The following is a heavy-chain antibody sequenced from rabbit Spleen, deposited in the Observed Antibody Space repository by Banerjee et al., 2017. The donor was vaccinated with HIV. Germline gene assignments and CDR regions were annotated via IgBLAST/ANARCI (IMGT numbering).Heavy chain of an antibody. CDR3: ARSLGGDIAKYNI. J-gene: IGHJ4*02. V-gene: IGHV1S69*01. D-gene: IGHD2-1*01. CDR1: GFSRSDCY. Sequence: QSVEESGGRLVTPGTPLTLTCTASGFSRSDCYLSWVRQAPGKGLEWIGFIGAGSGGTIYASWAKGRFAISKTSTTMDLKITSPTTEDTATYFCARSLGGDIAKYNIWGQGTLVTVS. CDR2: IGAGSGGT.